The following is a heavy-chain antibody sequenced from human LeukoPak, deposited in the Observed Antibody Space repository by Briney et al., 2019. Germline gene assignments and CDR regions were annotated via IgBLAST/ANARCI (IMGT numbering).Heavy chain of an antibody. V-gene: IGHV1-8*03. D-gene: IGHD5-18*01. CDR3: ARGIQLSYAFDI. J-gene: IGHJ3*02. Sequence: ASVKVSCKASGYTFTGYYMHWVRQATGQGLEWMGWMNPNSSNTGYAQKFQGRVTITRNTSISTAYMELSSLRSEDTAVYYCARGIQLSYAFDIWGQGTMVTVSS. CDR1: GYTFTGYY. CDR2: MNPNSSNT.